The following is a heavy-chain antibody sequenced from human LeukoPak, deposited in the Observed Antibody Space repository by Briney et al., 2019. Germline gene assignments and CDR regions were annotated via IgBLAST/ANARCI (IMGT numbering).Heavy chain of an antibody. J-gene: IGHJ4*02. CDR2: ISSSSSFI. CDR1: GVTFSRYS. Sequence: GGSLRLSCAASGVTFSRYSMNWVRQAPGKGLEWVSSISSSSSFIYYADSVKGRFTSSRDNAKNSLYLQMNSLRAEDTAVYYCARDPPLGSCSTISCPHLDYWGQGTLVTVSS. V-gene: IGHV3-21*01. D-gene: IGHD2-2*01. CDR3: ARDPPLGSCSTISCPHLDY.